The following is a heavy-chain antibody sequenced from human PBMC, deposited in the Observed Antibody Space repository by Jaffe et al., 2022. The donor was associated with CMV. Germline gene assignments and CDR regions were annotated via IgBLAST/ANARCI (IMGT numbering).Heavy chain of an antibody. CDR2: IRRIAYGGTT. J-gene: IGHJ5*02. CDR3: TRANDFWSGFQYLIQWFDP. CDR1: GFNFGEYA. V-gene: IGHV3-49*04. D-gene: IGHD3-3*01. Sequence: DVQVVESGGGLVEPGRSLRLSCTGSGFNFGEYAVSWVRQAPGKGLEWVGFIRRIAYGGTTEYAASVKGRFSISRDDSKNIAYLQMDSLKSEDTAVYYCTRANDFWSGFQYLIQWFDPWGQGTLVTVSS.